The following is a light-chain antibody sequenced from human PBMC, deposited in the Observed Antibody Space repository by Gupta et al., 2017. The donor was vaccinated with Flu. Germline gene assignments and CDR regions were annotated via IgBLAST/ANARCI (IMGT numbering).Light chain of an antibody. CDR3: QQDCSSKT. Sequence: EIVLTQSPGILSLSPGQRATLSCRASQGLSNNYVAWYQQKPGQAPRLLIFGASDRANGIPDRFSGSGSGTDFTLTSSRRETADFAVYYWQQDCSSKTFGQGTKVEI. CDR2: GAS. CDR1: QGLSNNY. J-gene: IGKJ1*01. V-gene: IGKV3-20*01.